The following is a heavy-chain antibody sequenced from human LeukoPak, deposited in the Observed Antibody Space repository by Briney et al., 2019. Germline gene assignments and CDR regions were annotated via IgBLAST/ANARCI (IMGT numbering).Heavy chain of an antibody. J-gene: IGHJ6*04. Sequence: ASVKVSCKASGYTFTGYYMHWVRQAPGQGLEWMGWINPNSGGTNYAQKFQGWVTMTRDTSISTAYMELSRLRSDDTAVYYCARGEKTPDYYYYYGMDVWGKGTTVIVSS. CDR2: INPNSGGT. CDR1: GYTFTGYY. V-gene: IGHV1-2*04. CDR3: ARGEKTPDYYYYYGMDV.